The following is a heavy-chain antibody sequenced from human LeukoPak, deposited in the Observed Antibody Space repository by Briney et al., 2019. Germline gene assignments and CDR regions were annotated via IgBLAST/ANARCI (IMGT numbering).Heavy chain of an antibody. Sequence: GGSLRLSCAASGFAFSSYAVHWVRQAPGKGLECVAVISHDGSKKYYADFVKGRFTISRDNSKNTLYLHMNSLIPEATAVYFCAKDWKFYYVSGSFFPDNWGQGTLVTVSS. D-gene: IGHD3-10*01. CDR2: ISHDGSKK. CDR3: AKDWKFYYVSGSFFPDN. CDR1: GFAFSSYA. J-gene: IGHJ4*02. V-gene: IGHV3-30-3*01.